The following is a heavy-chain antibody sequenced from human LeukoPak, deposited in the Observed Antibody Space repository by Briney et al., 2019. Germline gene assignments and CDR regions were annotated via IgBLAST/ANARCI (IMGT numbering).Heavy chain of an antibody. CDR2: ISSSSSYI. D-gene: IGHD3-16*01. CDR1: GFTFSSYS. V-gene: IGHV3-21*01. J-gene: IGHJ3*02. Sequence: GGSLRLSCAASGFTFSSYSMNWVRQAPGKGLEWVSSISSSSSYIYYADSVKGRFTISRDNAKNSLHLQMNSLRAEDTAVYYCARDLGGSPPDAFDIWGQGTMVTVSS. CDR3: ARDLGGSPPDAFDI.